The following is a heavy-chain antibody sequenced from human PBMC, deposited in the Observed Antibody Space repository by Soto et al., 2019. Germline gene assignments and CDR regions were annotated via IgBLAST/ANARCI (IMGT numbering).Heavy chain of an antibody. CDR3: ARGSSGFWYFDL. CDR1: GGSISSGGYS. Sequence: QLQLQESGSGLVKPSQTLSLTCAVSGGSISSGGYSWSWIRQPPGKGLEWIGYIYHSGSTYYNPSLTSRVTISVDRSTNQFSLKMSSVTAADTAVYYCARGSSGFWYFDLWGRGTLVTVSS. CDR2: IYHSGST. V-gene: IGHV4-30-2*01. D-gene: IGHD6-19*01. J-gene: IGHJ2*01.